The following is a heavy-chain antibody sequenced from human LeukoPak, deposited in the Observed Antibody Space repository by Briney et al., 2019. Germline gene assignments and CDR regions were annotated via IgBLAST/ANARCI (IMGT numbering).Heavy chain of an antibody. CDR1: GFPFSSYS. CDR3: ARDQYDIYGHYDAFDI. V-gene: IGHV3-21*01. D-gene: IGHD2-21*01. CDR2: ISSSSSYI. Sequence: GGSLRLSCAASGFPFSSYSMNWLRPAPGKGLEWVSSISSSSSYIYYVYSVKGRFTISRDNAKHSLYLQMNSLRAEDTDVYYCARDQYDIYGHYDAFDIWGQGTMVTVSS. J-gene: IGHJ3*02.